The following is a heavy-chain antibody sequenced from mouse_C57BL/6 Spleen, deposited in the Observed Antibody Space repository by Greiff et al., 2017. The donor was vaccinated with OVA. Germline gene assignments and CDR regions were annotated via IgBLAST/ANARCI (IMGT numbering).Heavy chain of an antibody. CDR2: IYPGDGDT. CDR3: AIYYDYDPWFAY. J-gene: IGHJ3*01. D-gene: IGHD2-4*01. V-gene: IGHV1-80*01. CDR1: GYAFSSYW. Sequence: VKVVESGAELVKPGASVKISCKASGYAFSSYWMNWVKQRPGKGLEWIGQIYPGDGDTNYNGKFKGKATLTADKSSSTAYMQLSSLTSEDSAVYFCAIYYDYDPWFAYWGQGTLGTVSA.